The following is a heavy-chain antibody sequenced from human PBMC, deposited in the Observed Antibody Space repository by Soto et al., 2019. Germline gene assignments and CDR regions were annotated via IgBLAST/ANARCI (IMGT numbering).Heavy chain of an antibody. V-gene: IGHV1-2*04. CDR2: INPNSGGT. D-gene: IGHD2-21*02. J-gene: IGHJ6*02. CDR3: ARDQAVVTPYYYYGMDV. CDR1: GYTFTGDY. Sequence: ASVKVSCKASGYTFTGDYMHWVRQAPGQGLEWMGWINPNSGGTNYAQKFQGWVTMTRDTSISTAYMELSRLRSDDTAVYYCARDQAVVTPYYYYGMDVWGQGTTVTVSS.